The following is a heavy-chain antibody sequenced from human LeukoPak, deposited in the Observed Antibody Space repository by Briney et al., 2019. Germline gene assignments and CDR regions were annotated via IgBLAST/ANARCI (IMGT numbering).Heavy chain of an antibody. CDR1: GGSFSGYY. V-gene: IGHV4-34*01. Sequence: AETLSLTCAVYGGSFSGYYWSWIRQPPGKGLEWIGEVNDRGSTNYNPSLKSRVTISVDTSKNQFSLKLSSVPAADTAVYYCARARTGSYSSGSTRRGWFDPWGQGTLVTVFS. CDR2: VNDRGST. D-gene: IGHD6-19*01. CDR3: ARARTGSYSSGSTRRGWFDP. J-gene: IGHJ5*02.